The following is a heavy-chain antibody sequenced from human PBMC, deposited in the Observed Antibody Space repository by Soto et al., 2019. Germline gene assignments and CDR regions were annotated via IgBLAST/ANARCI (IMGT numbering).Heavy chain of an antibody. CDR2: ISGSGGNT. D-gene: IGHD1-26*01. CDR1: GFTFSSYA. J-gene: IGHJ4*02. Sequence: EVQLLESGGGLVQPGGSLRLSCAASGFTFSSYAMSWVRQAPGKGLEWVSSISGSGGNTYYVDSVRGRFTLSRDNYKNTLYLQINSLRVEDTAVYYCAKGATVEYSGTWQVYWGQGTLVTVSS. V-gene: IGHV3-23*01. CDR3: AKGATVEYSGTWQVY.